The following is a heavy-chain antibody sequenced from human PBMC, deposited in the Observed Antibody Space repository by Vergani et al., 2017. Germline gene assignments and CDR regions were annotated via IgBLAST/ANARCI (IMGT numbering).Heavy chain of an antibody. D-gene: IGHD5-24*01. CDR2: IKNTGDST. Sequence: EVQLLQSEGAVVQPGGPWRLSCVALGFPFSILAMSWVRQGHGQGLEWVSSIKNTGDSTHYADSVKGRFTISRDNSKNTLYLQMNSLRVEDTAVYYCGRGSDNYNWGQGTLVTVSS. J-gene: IGHJ4*02. V-gene: IGHV3-23*01. CDR3: GRGSDNYN. CDR1: GFPFSILA.